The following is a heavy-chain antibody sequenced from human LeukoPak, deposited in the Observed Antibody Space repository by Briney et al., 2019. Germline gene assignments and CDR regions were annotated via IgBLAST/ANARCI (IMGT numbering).Heavy chain of an antibody. CDR2: IYSGGRT. CDR1: GLTVSNNN. J-gene: IGHJ4*02. V-gene: IGHV3-53*01. Sequence: GGSLRLSCAASGLTVSNNNMNWVRQAPGKGLEWVSIIYSGGRTDYADSVKGRFTISRDNSKNTLYLQMNSLRAEDTAVYYCATPAAHSNYAFDYWGQGTLVTVSS. CDR3: ATPAAHSNYAFDY. D-gene: IGHD4-4*01.